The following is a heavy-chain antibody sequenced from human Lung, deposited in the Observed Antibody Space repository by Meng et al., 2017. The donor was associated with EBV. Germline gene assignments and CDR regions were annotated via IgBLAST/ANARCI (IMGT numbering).Heavy chain of an antibody. Sequence: QVQLVQAGAEGKKPGASVKVSCKASGYTFTNYYMHWVRQAPGQGLEWMGIINTSVGYTSHAQKFQGRVTMTRDTSTSTVHMEVSSLRSADTAVYYCARASRVLGGFDYWGQGTLVTVSS. CDR1: GYTFTNYY. D-gene: IGHD3-16*01. CDR2: INTSVGYT. V-gene: IGHV1-46*01. CDR3: ARASRVLGGFDY. J-gene: IGHJ4*02.